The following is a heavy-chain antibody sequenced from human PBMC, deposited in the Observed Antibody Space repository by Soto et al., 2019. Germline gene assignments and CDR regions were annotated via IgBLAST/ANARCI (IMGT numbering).Heavy chain of an antibody. J-gene: IGHJ6*02. Sequence: ASVKVSCKASGYIFTGYHIHWLRQSPGRGLEWMGWINPNSGDTEYAQNFQGRVTMTRDTSFNLVYMEMSGLMSDDTAVYYCARDARGTRGFDAMDIWGQGTTVTVSS. CDR1: GYIFTGYH. V-gene: IGHV1-2*02. CDR3: ARDARGTRGFDAMDI. CDR2: INPNSGDT. D-gene: IGHD3-9*01.